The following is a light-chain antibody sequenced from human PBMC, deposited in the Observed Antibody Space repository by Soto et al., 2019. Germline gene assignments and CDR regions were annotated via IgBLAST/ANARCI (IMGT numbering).Light chain of an antibody. Sequence: DIQMTQSPSSLSASVGDRVTITCRASQNISGYLNWYQQKPGKAPKLLINAASSLQSGVPSRFSGSGSGTDFTLTISSLQPEDFASYFCQQSDSTPYTFGQGTKLEIK. CDR3: QQSDSTPYT. V-gene: IGKV1-39*01. CDR2: AAS. CDR1: QNISGY. J-gene: IGKJ2*01.